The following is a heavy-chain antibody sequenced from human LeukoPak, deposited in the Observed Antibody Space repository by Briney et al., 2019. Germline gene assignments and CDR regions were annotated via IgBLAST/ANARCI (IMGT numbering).Heavy chain of an antibody. CDR3: AREDSSGYSP. D-gene: IGHD3-22*01. CDR2: IYYSGST. CDR1: GGSISSGDYY. V-gene: IGHV4-61*08. J-gene: IGHJ5*02. Sequence: SETLSLTCTVSGGSISSGDYYWSWIRQPPGKGLEWIGYIYYSGSTNYNPSLKSRVTISVDTSKNQFSLKLSSVTAADTAVYYCAREDSSGYSPWGQGTLVTVSS.